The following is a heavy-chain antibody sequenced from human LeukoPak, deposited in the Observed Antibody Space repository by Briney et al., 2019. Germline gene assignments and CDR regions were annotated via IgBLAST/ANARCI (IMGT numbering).Heavy chain of an antibody. CDR2: IKQDGSEK. CDR3: ASLPGGYYYYYGMDV. CDR1: GFTFSSYW. D-gene: IGHD3-10*01. Sequence: GGSLRLSCAASGFTFSSYWMSWVRQAPGKGLKWVANIKQDGSEKYYVDSVKGRFTISRDNAKNPLYLQMNSLRAEDTAVYYCASLPGGYYYYYGMDVWGQGTTVTVSS. V-gene: IGHV3-7*01. J-gene: IGHJ6*02.